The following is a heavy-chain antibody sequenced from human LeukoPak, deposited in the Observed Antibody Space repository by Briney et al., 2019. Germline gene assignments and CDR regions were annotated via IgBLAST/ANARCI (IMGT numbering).Heavy chain of an antibody. V-gene: IGHV3-30*02. D-gene: IGHD2-2*01. J-gene: IGHJ4*02. Sequence: PGGSLRLSCAASGFTFSSYGMHWVRQAPGEGLEWVAFIRYDGSNKYYADSVKGRFTISRDNSKNTLYLQMNSLRAEDTAVYYCAKDLLQYLFDYWGQGTLVTVSS. CDR3: AKDLLQYLFDY. CDR2: IRYDGSNK. CDR1: GFTFSSYG.